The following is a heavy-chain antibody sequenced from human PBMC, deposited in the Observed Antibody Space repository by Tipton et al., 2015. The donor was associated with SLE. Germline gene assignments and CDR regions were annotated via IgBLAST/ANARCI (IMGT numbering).Heavy chain of an antibody. CDR3: AKDPGPGSYSGYFDY. V-gene: IGHV3-9*03. CDR1: GFTFDDYA. J-gene: IGHJ4*02. Sequence: SLRLSCAASGFTFDDYAMHWVRQAPGKGLEWVAGISWNSGSIGYADSVKGRFTISRDNAKNSLYLQMNSLRAEDMALYYCAKDPGPGSYSGYFDYWGQGTLVTVSS. D-gene: IGHD3-10*01. CDR2: ISWNSGSI.